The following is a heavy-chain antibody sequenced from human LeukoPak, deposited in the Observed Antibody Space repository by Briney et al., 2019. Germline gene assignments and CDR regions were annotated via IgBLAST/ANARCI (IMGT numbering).Heavy chain of an antibody. CDR2: IYHSGST. J-gene: IGHJ5*02. D-gene: IGHD6-13*01. CDR1: GASIRSYY. CDR3: ARMFRSSWYINWFDP. Sequence: SETLSLTCTVSGASIRSYYWSWIRQAPGKGLEWIGYIYHSGSTSYNPSLKSRLTISVDTSKNQFSLKLNFVTAADTAMYYCARMFRSSWYINWFDPWGQGTLVTVSS. V-gene: IGHV4-59*08.